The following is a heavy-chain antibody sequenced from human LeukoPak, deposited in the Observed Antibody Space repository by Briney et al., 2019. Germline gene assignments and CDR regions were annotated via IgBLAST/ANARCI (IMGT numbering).Heavy chain of an antibody. CDR1: GYTFTSYY. J-gene: IGHJ4*02. D-gene: IGHD3-22*01. V-gene: IGHV1-46*01. CDR3: ARASTPGYDSSGYFDY. Sequence: ASVNVSCKASGYTFTSYYMHWVRQAPGQGLEWMGIINPHGGSTSYAQKFQGRVTMTRDTSTSTVYMELSSLRSEDTAVYYCARASTPGYDSSGYFDYWGQGTLVPVSS. CDR2: INPHGGST.